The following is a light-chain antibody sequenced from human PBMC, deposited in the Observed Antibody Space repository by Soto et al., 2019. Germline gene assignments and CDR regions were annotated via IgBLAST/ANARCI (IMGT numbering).Light chain of an antibody. V-gene: IGLV2-23*01. Sequence: QSALTQPASVSGSPGQSITISCTGTSSDVGSYNLVSWYRQHPGKAPKLMIYEGSKRPSGISNRFSGSKSGNTASLTISGLLAEDEADYYCCSYAGSSTWVFGGGTQLTVL. CDR3: CSYAGSSTWV. J-gene: IGLJ3*02. CDR2: EGS. CDR1: SSDVGSYNL.